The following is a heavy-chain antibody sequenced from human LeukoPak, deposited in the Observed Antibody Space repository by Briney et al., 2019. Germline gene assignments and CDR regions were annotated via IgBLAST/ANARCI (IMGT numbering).Heavy chain of an antibody. CDR1: GGSISSGGYY. D-gene: IGHD2-15*01. CDR3: ARSPGYCSGGSCYSTPYFDY. J-gene: IGHJ4*02. Sequence: SETLSLTCTVSGGSISSGGYYWSWIRQHPGKGLEWIWYIYYSGSTYYNPSLKSRVTISVDTSKNQFSLKLSSVTAADTAVYYCARSPGYCSGGSCYSTPYFDYWGQGTLVTVSS. CDR2: IYYSGST. V-gene: IGHV4-31*03.